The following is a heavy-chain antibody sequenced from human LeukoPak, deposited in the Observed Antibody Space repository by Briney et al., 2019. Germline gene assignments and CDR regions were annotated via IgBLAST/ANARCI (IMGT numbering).Heavy chain of an antibody. CDR2: ISYDGTNK. Sequence: PGGSLRLSCAASGFTFSSYAMHWVRQAPGKGLEWVAAISYDGTNKYYADSVKGRFTISRDNSRNTLYLQMNSLRAEDTAMYYCARDGKPDYYDSSGYDYFDYWGQGTLVTVSS. CDR3: ARDGKPDYYDSSGYDYFDY. CDR1: GFTFSSYA. V-gene: IGHV3-30-3*01. J-gene: IGHJ4*02. D-gene: IGHD3-22*01.